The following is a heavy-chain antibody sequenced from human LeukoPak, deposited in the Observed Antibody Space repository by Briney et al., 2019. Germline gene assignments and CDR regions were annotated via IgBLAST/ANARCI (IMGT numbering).Heavy chain of an antibody. Sequence: SETLSLTCTVSGYSISSGYYWGWIRQPPGKGLEWIGSIYHSGSTYYNPSLKSRVTISVDTSKNQFSLKLSSVTAADTAVYYCARDLYDRGCSYGYPVDWGQGTLVTVSS. D-gene: IGHD5-18*01. CDR3: ARDLYDRGCSYGYPVD. J-gene: IGHJ4*02. CDR1: GYSISSGYY. V-gene: IGHV4-38-2*02. CDR2: IYHSGST.